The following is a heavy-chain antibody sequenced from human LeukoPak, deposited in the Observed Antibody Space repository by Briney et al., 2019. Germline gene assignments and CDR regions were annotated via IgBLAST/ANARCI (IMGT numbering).Heavy chain of an antibody. J-gene: IGHJ6*03. D-gene: IGHD4-23*01. CDR3: ARFGGGGNDMRDFYYYYMDV. CDR2: INPNNGGT. Sequence: GASVKVSCKASGYTFTGYYMHWVRQAPGQGLEWMGWINPNNGGTNYAQKFQGRVTMTKYTSISTAYMELSRLRFDDKAVYYCARFGGGGNDMRDFYYYYMDVWGKGTTVTVSS. V-gene: IGHV1-2*02. CDR1: GYTFTGYY.